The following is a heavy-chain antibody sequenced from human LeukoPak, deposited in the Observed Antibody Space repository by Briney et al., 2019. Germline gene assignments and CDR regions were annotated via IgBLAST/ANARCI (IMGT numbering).Heavy chain of an antibody. CDR3: AREEGGSGYAY. CDR2: IYYSGST. V-gene: IGHV4-59*01. Sequence: PSETLSLTCTVSGGSISSYYWRWLRQPPGKGLEWIGYIYYSGSTNYNPSLKSRVTISVDTSKNQFSLKLSSVTAADTALYYCAREEGGSGYAYWGQGTLVTVSS. J-gene: IGHJ4*02. CDR1: GGSISSYY. D-gene: IGHD5-12*01.